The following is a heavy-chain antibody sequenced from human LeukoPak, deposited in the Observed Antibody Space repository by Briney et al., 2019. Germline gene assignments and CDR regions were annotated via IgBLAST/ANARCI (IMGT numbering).Heavy chain of an antibody. Sequence: SVKVSCEASGGTFSSYAISWVRQAPGQGLEWMGGIIPIFGTANYAQKFQGRVTITTDESTSTAYMELSSLRSEDTAVYYCARGLDYYDSSGYGNDAFDIWGQGTMVTVSS. J-gene: IGHJ3*02. CDR2: IIPIFGTA. CDR3: ARGLDYYDSSGYGNDAFDI. D-gene: IGHD3-22*01. CDR1: GGTFSSYA. V-gene: IGHV1-69*05.